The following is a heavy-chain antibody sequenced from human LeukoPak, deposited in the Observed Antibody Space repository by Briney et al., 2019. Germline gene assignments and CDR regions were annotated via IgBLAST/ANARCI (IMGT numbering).Heavy chain of an antibody. V-gene: IGHV3-21*01. J-gene: IGHJ4*02. CDR3: ASASYALGYLFYY. D-gene: IGHD2-2*01. Sequence: GGSLRLSCAASGFTFSSYGMHWVRQAPGKGLEWVSSISSSSSYIYYADSVKGRFTISRDNAKNSLYLQMNSLRAEDTAVYYCASASYALGYLFYYWGQGTLVAVSS. CDR2: ISSSSSYI. CDR1: GFTFSSYG.